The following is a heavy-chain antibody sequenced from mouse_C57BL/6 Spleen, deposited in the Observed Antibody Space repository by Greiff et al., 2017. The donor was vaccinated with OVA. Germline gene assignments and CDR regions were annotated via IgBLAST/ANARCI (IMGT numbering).Heavy chain of an antibody. J-gene: IGHJ4*01. V-gene: IGHV5-4*03. CDR2: ISDGGSYT. CDR1: GFTFSSYA. Sequence: EVKVEESGGGLVKPGGSLKLSCAASGFTFSSYAMSWVRQTPEKRLEWVATISDGGSYTYYPDNVKGRFTISRDNAKNNLYLQMSHLKSEDTAMYYCARALGAPLLAMDYWGQGTSVTVSS. D-gene: IGHD3-3*01. CDR3: ARALGAPLLAMDY.